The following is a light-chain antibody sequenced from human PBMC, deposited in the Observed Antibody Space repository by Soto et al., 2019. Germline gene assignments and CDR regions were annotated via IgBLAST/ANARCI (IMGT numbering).Light chain of an antibody. CDR2: DVS. CDR3: SSYTSSSPLGYV. Sequence: QSALTQPASVSGSPGQSITISCTGTSSDVVGYNYVSWYQQHPGKAPKLMIYDVSNRPSGVSNRFSGSKSGNTASLTISGLQAEDEADYYCSSYTSSSPLGYVFGTGTKVTVL. V-gene: IGLV2-14*01. CDR1: SSDVVGYNY. J-gene: IGLJ1*01.